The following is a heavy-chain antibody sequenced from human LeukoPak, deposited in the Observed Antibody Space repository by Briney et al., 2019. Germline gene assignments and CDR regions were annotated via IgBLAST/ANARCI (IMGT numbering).Heavy chain of an antibody. J-gene: IGHJ4*02. CDR2: ISGSGGST. CDR1: GFTFSGYA. V-gene: IGHV3-23*01. CDR3: AKDKDLAFDY. Sequence: PGGSLRLSCAASGFTFSGYAMNWVRQAPGKGLEWVSSISGSGGSTYYADSVKGRFTISRDNSKNTLYLQMNSLRAEDTAVYYCAKDKDLAFDYWGQGTLVTVSS.